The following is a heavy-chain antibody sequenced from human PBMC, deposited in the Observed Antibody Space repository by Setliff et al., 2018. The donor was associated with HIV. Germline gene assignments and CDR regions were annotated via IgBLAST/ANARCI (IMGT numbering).Heavy chain of an antibody. CDR1: GYTFTGYY. D-gene: IGHD6-13*01. V-gene: IGHV1-46*01. J-gene: IGHJ4*02. CDR3: ARAPPSGKARPYYFDY. Sequence: ASVKVSCKASGYTFTGYYMHWVRQAPGQGLEWMGIITPFGGSTYYAQKFQGRVTLTMDTSTSTFYMELSSLRFEDTAVYYCARAPPSGKARPYYFDYWGQGTLVTVSS. CDR2: ITPFGGST.